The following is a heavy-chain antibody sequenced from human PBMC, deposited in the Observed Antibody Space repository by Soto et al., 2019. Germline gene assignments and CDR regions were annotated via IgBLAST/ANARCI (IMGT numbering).Heavy chain of an antibody. Sequence: QVQLVQSGAEVKKPGSSVKVSCKASGGTFSSYAISWVRQAPGQGLEWMGGIIPIFGTANYAQKFQGRVTITADESTSTAYMELSSLRSEDTAEYYCARDGAYCSGGSCFSGPPWFDPWGQGTLVTVSS. J-gene: IGHJ5*02. CDR1: GGTFSSYA. V-gene: IGHV1-69*01. CDR3: ARDGAYCSGGSCFSGPPWFDP. CDR2: IIPIFGTA. D-gene: IGHD2-15*01.